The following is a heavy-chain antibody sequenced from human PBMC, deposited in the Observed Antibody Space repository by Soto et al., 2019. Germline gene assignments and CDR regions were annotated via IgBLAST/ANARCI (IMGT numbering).Heavy chain of an antibody. CDR2: IKYDGSST. CDR3: ARGGWGAYYFDY. J-gene: IGHJ4*02. CDR1: GFTFNNYW. V-gene: IGHV3-74*01. D-gene: IGHD1-26*01. Sequence: EVQLVESGGGLVQPGGSLRLSCAASGFTFNNYWMHWVRQAPGKGLVWVSRIKYDGSSTSYADSVKGRFTISRDNAKNTLYLQMNSLRGEDTAVYYGARGGWGAYYFDYWGQGTLVTVSS.